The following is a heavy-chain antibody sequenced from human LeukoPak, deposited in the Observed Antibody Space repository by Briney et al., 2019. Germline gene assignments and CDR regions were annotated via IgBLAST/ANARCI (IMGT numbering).Heavy chain of an antibody. D-gene: IGHD6-13*01. CDR3: ASGLYSSSFSSSWYTMDY. V-gene: IGHV3-74*01. Sequence: GGSLRLSCAASGFTFSSYWMHWVRQAPGKGLVWVSRINSDGSSTSYGDSVKCRFAISRDNAKNTLYLQMNRLRGEDTAVYYCASGLYSSSFSSSWYTMDYWGQGTLATVSS. CDR2: INSDGSST. J-gene: IGHJ4*02. CDR1: GFTFSSYW.